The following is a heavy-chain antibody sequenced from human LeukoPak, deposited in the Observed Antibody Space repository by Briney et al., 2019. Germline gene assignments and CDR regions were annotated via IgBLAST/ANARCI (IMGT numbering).Heavy chain of an antibody. CDR3: ARRATMLAGGYFDY. J-gene: IGHJ4*02. CDR1: GGSISSYY. CDR2: IYASGST. D-gene: IGHD5-12*01. V-gene: IGHV4-4*09. Sequence: PSETLSLTCTVSGGSISSYYWSWIRQTPGKRLEWIGYIYASGSTTYNPSLKSRVTISIDTSKNQFSLKLSSVTAADTAVYYCARRATMLAGGYFDYWGQGTLVSVSS.